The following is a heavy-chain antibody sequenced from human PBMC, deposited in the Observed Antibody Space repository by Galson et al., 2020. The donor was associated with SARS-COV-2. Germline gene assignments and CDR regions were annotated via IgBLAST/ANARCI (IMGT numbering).Heavy chain of an antibody. CDR3: AKEGSGNWQSSFDY. Sequence: ETLSLTCTVSGGSINNFWWSWIRQSPEKGLEWIGKISYFGSTKYNPSLKSRVTISVDPYKNQFSLKVTSVTAADTAIYYCAKEGSGNWQSSFDYWGQGILITVSS. D-gene: IGHD6-19*01. CDR2: ISYFGST. J-gene: IGHJ4*02. V-gene: IGHV4-59*01. CDR1: GGSINNFW.